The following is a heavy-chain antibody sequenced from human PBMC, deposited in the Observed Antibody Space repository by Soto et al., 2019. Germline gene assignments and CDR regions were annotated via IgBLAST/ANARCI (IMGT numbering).Heavy chain of an antibody. D-gene: IGHD6-6*01. CDR2: IGSNGAST. CDR1: GFTFSQSA. Sequence: PGGSLRLSCSASGFTFSQSAMHWVRQAPGKGLEYVAAIGSNGASTFYPGSVKGRFIISRDNSKNTLFLQMNTLRPDDTAVYYCVRGGGAYDGSSLWFDSWGQGTLVTVSS. V-gene: IGHV3-64D*06. J-gene: IGHJ5*01. CDR3: VRGGGAYDGSSLWFDS.